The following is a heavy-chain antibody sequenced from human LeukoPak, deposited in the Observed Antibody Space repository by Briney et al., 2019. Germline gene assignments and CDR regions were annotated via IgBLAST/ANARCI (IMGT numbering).Heavy chain of an antibody. Sequence: PSETLSLTCTVSGGSISSYYWNWIRQPPGKGLEWIGYGHYSGNTDYNPSLKSRVTFSVDTSKSQFSLKLNSVTAADTAVYYCARVLRVVFGWSYSSSLYYFDYWGQGTLVTVSS. CDR2: GHYSGNT. D-gene: IGHD6-6*01. J-gene: IGHJ4*02. V-gene: IGHV4-59*01. CDR3: ARVLRVVFGWSYSSSLYYFDY. CDR1: GGSISSYY.